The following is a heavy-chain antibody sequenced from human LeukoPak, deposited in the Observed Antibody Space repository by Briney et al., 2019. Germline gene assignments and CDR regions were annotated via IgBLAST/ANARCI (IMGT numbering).Heavy chain of an antibody. V-gene: IGHV3-15*01. CDR3: STPTPLRTNYYYYMDV. Sequence: GGSLRLSCAASGFTFSNAWMSWVRQASGKGLEWVGRIKSKTDGGTTDYAAPVKGRFTISRDDSKNTLYLQMNSLKTEDTAVYYCSTPTPLRTNYYYYMDVWGKGTTVTVSS. J-gene: IGHJ6*03. CDR2: IKSKTDGGTT. D-gene: IGHD2-2*01. CDR1: GFTFSNAW.